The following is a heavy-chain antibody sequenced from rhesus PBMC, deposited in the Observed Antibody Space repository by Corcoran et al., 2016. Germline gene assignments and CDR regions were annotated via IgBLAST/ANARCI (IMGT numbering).Heavy chain of an antibody. CDR2: VDPEDGEA. J-gene: IGHJ4*01. Sequence: EVQLVQSGAEVKKPGAFVKISCKASGHTFTDYYLHWVRPAPGKGLEWMGRVDPEDGEAMHAQKIQDRVTSTADTSTNTAYMELSSLRSEDTAVYYWATDPGEAADYWGQGVLVTVSS. CDR1: GHTFTDYY. D-gene: IGHD7-45*01. CDR3: ATDPGEAADY. V-gene: IGHV1-111*02.